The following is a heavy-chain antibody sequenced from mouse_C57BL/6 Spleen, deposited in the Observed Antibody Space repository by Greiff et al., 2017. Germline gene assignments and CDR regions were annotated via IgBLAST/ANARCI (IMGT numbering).Heavy chain of an antibody. CDR3: ARRRGSGYLDY. Sequence: VQLQQPGAELVMPGASVKLSCKASGYTFTSYWMHWVKQRPGQGLEWIGEIDPSDSYTNYNQKFKGKSTLTVDKSSSTAYMQLSSLTSEDSAVYYCARRRGSGYLDYWGQGTTLTVSS. D-gene: IGHD3-2*02. CDR1: GYTFTSYW. V-gene: IGHV1-69*01. J-gene: IGHJ2*01. CDR2: IDPSDSYT.